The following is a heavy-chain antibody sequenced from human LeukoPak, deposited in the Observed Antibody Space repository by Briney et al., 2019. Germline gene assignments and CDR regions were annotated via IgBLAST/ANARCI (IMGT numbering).Heavy chain of an antibody. CDR2: ISSDGSKT. D-gene: IGHD3-22*01. CDR3: ARDIQVDCSGYYFEDY. Sequence: GRSLRLSCAASGFTFDDYAMHWVRQAPGKGLEWVAVISSDGSKTYYADSVKGRFTISRDNSKNTLFLQMNNLRIEDTALYYWARDIQVDCSGYYFEDYWGQGTLVTVSS. V-gene: IGHV3-30*03. J-gene: IGHJ4*02. CDR1: GFTFDDYA.